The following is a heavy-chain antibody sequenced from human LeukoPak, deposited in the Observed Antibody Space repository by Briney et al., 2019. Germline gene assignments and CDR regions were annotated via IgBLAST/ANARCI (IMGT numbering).Heavy chain of an antibody. CDR2: ISSSSIYI. V-gene: IGHV3-21*01. D-gene: IGHD2-2*01. J-gene: IGHJ6*02. CDR1: GFTFSSYS. CDR3: ARDHASCHRACGYGMDV. Sequence: GGSLRLSCAASGFTFSSYSMNWVRQAPGEGLEWVSSISSSSIYIYYADSVKGRFTISRDNAKNSLYLQMNSLRAEDTAVYYCARDHASCHRACGYGMDVWGQGTTVTVSS.